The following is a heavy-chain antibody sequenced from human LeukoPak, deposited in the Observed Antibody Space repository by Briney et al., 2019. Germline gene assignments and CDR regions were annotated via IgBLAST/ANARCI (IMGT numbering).Heavy chain of an antibody. CDR3: ARGLDFWSGSGDY. CDR2: IYSSGST. Sequence: SETLSLTCTVSGCSINVYYWTWVRQPAGKGLEWIGGIYSSGSTNYNPSLESRVTMSVDTSKTQFSLKLTSVTAADTAVYYCARGLDFWSGSGDYWGQGTLVTVSS. CDR1: GCSINVYY. D-gene: IGHD3-3*01. J-gene: IGHJ4*02. V-gene: IGHV4-4*07.